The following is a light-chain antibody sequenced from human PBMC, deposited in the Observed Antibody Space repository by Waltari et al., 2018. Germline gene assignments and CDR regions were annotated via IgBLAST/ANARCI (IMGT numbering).Light chain of an antibody. Sequence: DILITQSPSTLSASVGDRVTIACRASQIISSWLAWYQQKPGKAPKLLIYKASSLESGVPSRFSGSGSGTEFTLTISSLQPDDFATYYCQQYNSYSYTFGQGTKLEI. V-gene: IGKV1-5*03. J-gene: IGKJ2*01. CDR3: QQYNSYSYT. CDR1: QIISSW. CDR2: KAS.